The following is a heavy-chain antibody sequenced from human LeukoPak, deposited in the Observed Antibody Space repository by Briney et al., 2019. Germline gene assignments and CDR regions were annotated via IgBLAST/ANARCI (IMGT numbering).Heavy chain of an antibody. CDR3: STLSSIFGVVIPDY. V-gene: IGHV3-15*01. CDR2: IKSRTNGETT. CDR1: GFTFSNAW. Sequence: GGSLRLSCAASGFTFSNAWMSWVRQAPGKGLEWVGRIKSRTNGETTDYAAPVKGRFTISRDDSKNMVCLQMNTLKTEDTAVYFCSTLSSIFGVVIPDYWGQGILVTVSS. D-gene: IGHD3-3*01. J-gene: IGHJ4*02.